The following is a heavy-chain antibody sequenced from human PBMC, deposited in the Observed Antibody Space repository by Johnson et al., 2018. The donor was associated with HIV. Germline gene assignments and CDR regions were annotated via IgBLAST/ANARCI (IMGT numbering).Heavy chain of an antibody. D-gene: IGHD1-26*01. J-gene: IGHJ3*01. CDR3: KRGSFTDVAFDV. V-gene: IGHV3-66*01. Sequence: VQLVESGGGLVQSGGSLRLSCAASGFTFSRYWMSWVRQAPGKGLEWVSVIYSGGSTYYADSVKGRFTISRDNSKNMLSLQMNSLRPEDTAGYYCKRGSFTDVAFDVWGLGTMVTVSS. CDR1: GFTFSRYW. CDR2: IYSGGST.